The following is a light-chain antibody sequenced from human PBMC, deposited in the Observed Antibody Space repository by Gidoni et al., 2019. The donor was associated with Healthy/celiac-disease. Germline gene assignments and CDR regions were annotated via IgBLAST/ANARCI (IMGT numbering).Light chain of an antibody. CDR2: GAS. J-gene: IGKJ4*01. V-gene: IGKV3-20*01. CDR1: QSVSSSY. Sequence: SVLTQSPGTLSLSPGERATLSCRASQSVSSSYLAWYQQKPGQAPRLLIYGASSRATGIPDRFSGSGSGTDFTLTISRLEPEDFAVYYCQQYGSSLSLTFGGGTKVEIK. CDR3: QQYGSSLSLT.